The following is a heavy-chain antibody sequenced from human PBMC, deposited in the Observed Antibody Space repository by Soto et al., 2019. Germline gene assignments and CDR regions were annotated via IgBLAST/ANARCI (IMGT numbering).Heavy chain of an antibody. J-gene: IGHJ6*02. V-gene: IGHV4-30-2*01. CDR2: IYHSGST. CDR3: ARVPDV. Sequence: WTWIRQPPGKGLEWIGYIYHSGSTYYNPSLKSRVTISVDRSKNQFSLKLNSVTAADTAVYYCARVPDVWGHGTTVTVSS.